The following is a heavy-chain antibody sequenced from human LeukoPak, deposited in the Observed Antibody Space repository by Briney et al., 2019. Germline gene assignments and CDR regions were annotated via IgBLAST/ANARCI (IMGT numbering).Heavy chain of an antibody. CDR3: VRALTGTDDL. CDR1: GFTVSNNY. V-gene: IGHV3-74*01. CDR2: INADGSMT. J-gene: IGHJ5*02. D-gene: IGHD1-7*01. Sequence: GGSLRLSCAASGFTVSNNYMIWVRQAPGKGLEWVSRINADGSMTSYVDSVKGRFTISRDNAKNTLYLQMNSLRVEDTAVYYCVRALTGTDDLWGQGTLVTVSS.